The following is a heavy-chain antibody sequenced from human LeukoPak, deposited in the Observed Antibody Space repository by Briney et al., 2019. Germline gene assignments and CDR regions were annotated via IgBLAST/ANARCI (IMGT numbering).Heavy chain of an antibody. CDR2: ISPYNGNT. J-gene: IGHJ5*02. D-gene: IGHD3-10*01. Sequence: ASVNVSCKTSGYTFTSYSISWVRQAPGQGLEWMGSISPYNGNTNYAQKLQGRVTMTTDTSTSTAYMDLRSLRSDDTALYYCATSITMVRGVIISGDWFDPWGQGTLVTVSS. CDR3: ATSITMVRGVIISGDWFDP. CDR1: GYTFTSYS. V-gene: IGHV1-18*01.